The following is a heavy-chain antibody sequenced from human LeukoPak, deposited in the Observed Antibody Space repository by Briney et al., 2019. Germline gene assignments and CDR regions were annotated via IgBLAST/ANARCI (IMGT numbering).Heavy chain of an antibody. CDR2: INSDGSRT. CDR3: ARVLTGSWDWFDP. J-gene: IGHJ5*02. V-gene: IGHV3-74*01. Sequence: GGSLRLSCAASKFSFSSYWMHWVRQAPGKGLVWVSRINSDGSRTNYADSVKGRFTISRDNANNTLYLQMSSLRAEDTAVYYCARVLTGSWDWFDPWGQGTLVTVSS. D-gene: IGHD2-8*02. CDR1: KFSFSSYW.